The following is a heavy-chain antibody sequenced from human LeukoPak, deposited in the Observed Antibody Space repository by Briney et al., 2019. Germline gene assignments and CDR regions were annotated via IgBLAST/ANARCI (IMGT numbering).Heavy chain of an antibody. CDR1: GGTFSSYA. V-gene: IGHV1-69*04. CDR2: IIPILGIA. Sequence: SVKVSCKASGGTFSSYAISWVRQAPGQGLEWMGRIIPILGIANYAQKFQGRVTITADKSTSTAYMELSSLRSEDTAVYYCARENGSGSFPTSYDYWGQGTLVTVSS. CDR3: ARENGSGSFPTSYDY. D-gene: IGHD3-10*01. J-gene: IGHJ4*02.